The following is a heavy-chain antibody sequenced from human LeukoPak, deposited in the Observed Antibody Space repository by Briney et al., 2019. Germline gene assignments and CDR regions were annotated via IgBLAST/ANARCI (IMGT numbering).Heavy chain of an antibody. CDR2: VLSAGSYK. D-gene: IGHD2-2*01. J-gene: IGHJ6*02. V-gene: IGHV3-30*02. CDR1: GFTFNNYG. CDR3: AKGGGSTSPYAMDV. Sequence: GGSLRLSCAASGFTFNNYGMHWVLQAPGKGLEWVTFVLSAGSYKYADSVKGRFTISRDNFKNRLYLQMNSLRPDDTAVYYCAKGGGSTSPYAMDVWGQGTTVTVSS.